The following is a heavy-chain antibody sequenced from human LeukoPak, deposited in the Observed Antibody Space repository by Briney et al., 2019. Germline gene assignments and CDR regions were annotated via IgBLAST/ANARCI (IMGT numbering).Heavy chain of an antibody. Sequence: GGSLRLSCAASGFTFRNYWMSWVRQAPGTGLEWVANIKQDGSDRNHVTSVRGRFTISRDNAECSLYLQMNSLRVEDTAVYYCVRNLAVAGTCFDSWGQGTLVTVSS. V-gene: IGHV3-7*03. CDR1: GFTFRNYW. CDR3: VRNLAVAGTCFDS. D-gene: IGHD6-19*01. CDR2: IKQDGSDR. J-gene: IGHJ4*02.